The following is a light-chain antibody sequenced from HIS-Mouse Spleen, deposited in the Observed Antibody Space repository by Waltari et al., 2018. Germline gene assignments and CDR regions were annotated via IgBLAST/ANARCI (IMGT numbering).Light chain of an antibody. CDR3: YSTDSSGNHRV. V-gene: IGLV3-10*01. Sequence: SYELTQPPSVSVSPGQPARIPCSGDALPKKFANWYQQKSVQAPVLVICEDSKRPSGIPERFSGSSSGTMATLTISGAQVEDEADYYCYSTDSSGNHRVFGGGTKLTVL. J-gene: IGLJ2*01. CDR1: ALPKKF. CDR2: EDS.